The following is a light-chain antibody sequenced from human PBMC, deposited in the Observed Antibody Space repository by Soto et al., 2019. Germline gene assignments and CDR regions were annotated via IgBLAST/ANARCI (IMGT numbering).Light chain of an antibody. CDR2: DFI. CDR3: ASYTSSSTYL. V-gene: IGLV2-14*03. CDR1: SDDVGGYDF. Sequence: QSALTQPASMSGSPGQSITICCTGTSDDVGGYDFVSWYQQHPGKVPRLIIYDFIKRPSGVSHRFSGSKSGNTASLTISGLQIEDEADYYCASYTSSSTYLFGGGTKVTVL. J-gene: IGLJ3*02.